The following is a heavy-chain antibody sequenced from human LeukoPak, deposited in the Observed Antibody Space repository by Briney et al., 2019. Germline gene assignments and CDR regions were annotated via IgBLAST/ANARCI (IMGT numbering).Heavy chain of an antibody. V-gene: IGHV3-30*03. Sequence: PGRSLRLSCAASGFTFSSYAMHWVRQAPGKGLEWVAVISYDGSNKYYADSVKGRFTISRDNSKNTLYLQMNSLRAEDTAVYYCARRITMVRGDLHYYMDVWGKGTTVTVTS. J-gene: IGHJ6*03. CDR3: ARRITMVRGDLHYYMDV. D-gene: IGHD3-10*01. CDR2: ISYDGSNK. CDR1: GFTFSSYA.